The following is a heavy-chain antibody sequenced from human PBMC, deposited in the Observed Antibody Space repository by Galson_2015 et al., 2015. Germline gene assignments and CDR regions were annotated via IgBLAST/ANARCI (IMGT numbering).Heavy chain of an antibody. CDR2: IYHSGST. CDR3: ARGVGIAAADY. CDR1: GYSISSGYY. J-gene: IGHJ4*02. V-gene: IGHV4-38-2*02. Sequence: ETLSLTCTVSGYSISSGYYWGWIRQPPGKGLEWIGSIYHSGSTYYNPSLKSRVTISVDTSKNQFSLKLSSVTAADTAVYYCARGVGIAAADYWGQGTLVTVSS. D-gene: IGHD6-13*01.